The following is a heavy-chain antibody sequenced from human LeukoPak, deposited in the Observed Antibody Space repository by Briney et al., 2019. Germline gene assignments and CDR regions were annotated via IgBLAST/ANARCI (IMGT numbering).Heavy chain of an antibody. CDR2: IIPIFGTA. Sequence: GASVKVSCKASGGTVSSYAINWVRQAPGQGLEWMGGIIPIFGTANYAQKFQDRVTITADESTSTAYMELSSLRSEDTAIYYCASRLYCSNTRCRNFPFAYWGQGTLVTVSS. V-gene: IGHV1-69*13. J-gene: IGHJ4*02. CDR1: GGTVSSYA. D-gene: IGHD2-2*01. CDR3: ASRLYCSNTRCRNFPFAY.